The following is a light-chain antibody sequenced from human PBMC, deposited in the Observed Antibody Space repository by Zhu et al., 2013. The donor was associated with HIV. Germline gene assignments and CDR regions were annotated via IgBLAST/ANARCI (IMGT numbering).Light chain of an antibody. CDR2: GAS. Sequence: EIVLTQSPGTLSLSPGERVTLSCRASQSVSSSYLAWHQQKPGQAPRLLIYGASSRATGIPARFSGSGSGTDFTLTISSLEPEDFAVYYCQQCNNWPLSFGGGTKVEIK. J-gene: IGKJ4*01. CDR3: QQCNNWPLS. V-gene: IGKV3D-20*02. CDR1: QSVSSSY.